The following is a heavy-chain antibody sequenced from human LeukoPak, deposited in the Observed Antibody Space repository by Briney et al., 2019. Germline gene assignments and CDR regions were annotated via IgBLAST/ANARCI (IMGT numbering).Heavy chain of an antibody. Sequence: AASVKVSCKASGYSFASYGIGWVRQAPGQGLEWMGWISAYNGHTNFAHNFQGRVTMTTDTSTSTAYMELRSLRSDDTAVYYCARPHIMFGGVIAFDYWGQGTLVTVSS. CDR3: ARPHIMFGGVIAFDY. V-gene: IGHV1-18*01. CDR2: ISAYNGHT. CDR1: GYSFASYG. D-gene: IGHD3-16*02. J-gene: IGHJ4*02.